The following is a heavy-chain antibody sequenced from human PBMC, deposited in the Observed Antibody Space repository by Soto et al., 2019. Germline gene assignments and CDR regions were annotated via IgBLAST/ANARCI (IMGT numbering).Heavy chain of an antibody. Sequence: SQTLSLTWTGSGGSISSYYWSWFRQPPGKGLEWIGYIYYSGSTNYNPSLKSRVTISVDTSKNQFSLKLSSVTAADTAVYYCARQVGGWAPWYFDYWGQGTLVTVS. CDR2: IYYSGST. J-gene: IGHJ4*02. CDR1: GGSISSYY. D-gene: IGHD6-19*01. V-gene: IGHV4-59*08. CDR3: ARQVGGWAPWYFDY.